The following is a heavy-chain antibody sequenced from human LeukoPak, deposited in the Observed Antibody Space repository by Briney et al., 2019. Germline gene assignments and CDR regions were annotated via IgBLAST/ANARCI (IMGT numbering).Heavy chain of an antibody. CDR3: ASDPPGYGDYDEVGYFQH. J-gene: IGHJ1*01. D-gene: IGHD4-17*01. CDR1: GSTFSSYS. Sequence: GGSLRLSCAASGSTFSSYSMNWVRQAPGKGLEWVSSISSSSSYIYYADSVKGRFTISRDNAKNSLYLQMNSLRAEDTAVYYCASDPPGYGDYDEVGYFQHWGQGTLVTVSS. CDR2: ISSSSSYI. V-gene: IGHV3-21*01.